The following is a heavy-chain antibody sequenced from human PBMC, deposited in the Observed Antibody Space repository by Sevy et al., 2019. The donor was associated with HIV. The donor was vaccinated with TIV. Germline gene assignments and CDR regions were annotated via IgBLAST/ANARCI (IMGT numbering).Heavy chain of an antibody. CDR1: GYTLTELS. V-gene: IGHV1-24*01. D-gene: IGHD1-26*01. CDR2: FDPEDGET. Sequence: ASLKVSCKVSGYTLTELSMHWVRQAPGKGLEWMGGFDPEDGETIYAQKFQGRVTMTEDTSTDTAYMELSSLRSEDTAVYYCATVPVGATFPYFDYWGQGTLVTVSS. J-gene: IGHJ4*02. CDR3: ATVPVGATFPYFDY.